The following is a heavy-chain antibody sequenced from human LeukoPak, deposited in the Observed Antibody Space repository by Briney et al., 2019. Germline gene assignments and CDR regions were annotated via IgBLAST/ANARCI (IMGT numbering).Heavy chain of an antibody. CDR2: IYTSEST. V-gene: IGHV4-4*09. CDR1: GGSISSYY. D-gene: IGHD6-6*01. CDR3: ARGMYSSSSGPWDY. Sequence: SETLSLTCTVSGGSISSYYWSWIRQPPGKGLEWIGYIYTSESTNYNPSLKSRVTISVDTSKNQFSLKLSSVTAADTAVYYCARGMYSSSSGPWDYWGQGTLVTVSS. J-gene: IGHJ4*02.